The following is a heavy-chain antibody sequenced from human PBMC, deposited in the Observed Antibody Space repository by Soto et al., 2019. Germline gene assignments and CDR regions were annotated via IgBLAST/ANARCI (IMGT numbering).Heavy chain of an antibody. V-gene: IGHV3-30*18. CDR3: AKGYRRDYDILTGSPYYGMDV. Sequence: GGSLRLSCAASAASGFTFSSYGMHWVRQAPGKGLEWVAVISYDGSNEYYADSVKGRFTISRDNSKNTLYLQMNSLRAEDTAVYYCAKGYRRDYDILTGSPYYGMDVWGQGTTVTVSS. D-gene: IGHD3-9*01. J-gene: IGHJ6*02. CDR2: ISYDGSNE. CDR1: GFTFSSYG.